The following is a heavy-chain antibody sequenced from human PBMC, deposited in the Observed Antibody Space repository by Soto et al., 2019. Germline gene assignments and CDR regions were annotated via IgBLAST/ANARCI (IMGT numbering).Heavy chain of an antibody. CDR3: TTANRYCSGANCFTFDY. J-gene: IGHJ4*02. CDR2: FSSGGGGT. CDR1: GFTFSNYA. D-gene: IGHD2-15*01. Sequence: GGSLRLSCTASGFTFSNYAMSWVRQAPGKGLEWVSTFSSGGGGTYYADSVKGRFTISRDNSKNTLSLQMNSLRAEDTAVYYSTTANRYCSGANCFTFDYWGLGTLVTVSS. V-gene: IGHV3-23*01.